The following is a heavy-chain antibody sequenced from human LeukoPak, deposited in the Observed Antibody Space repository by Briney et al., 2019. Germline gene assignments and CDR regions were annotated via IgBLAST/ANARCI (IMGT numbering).Heavy chain of an antibody. CDR2: IIPIFGTA. Sequence: WASVKVSCKAAGGTFSNYAISWVRQAPGQGLEWMGGIIPIFGTANYAQKFQGRVTITTDESTSTAYMELSSLRSEDTAVYYCAREGYGGNSFAFDIWGQGTMVTVSS. J-gene: IGHJ3*02. CDR3: AREGYGGNSFAFDI. CDR1: GGTFSNYA. D-gene: IGHD4-23*01. V-gene: IGHV1-69*05.